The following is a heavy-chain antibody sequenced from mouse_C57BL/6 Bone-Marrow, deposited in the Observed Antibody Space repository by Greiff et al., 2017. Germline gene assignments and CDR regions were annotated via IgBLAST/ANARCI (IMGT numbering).Heavy chain of an antibody. J-gene: IGHJ4*01. CDR1: GYTFTDYY. V-gene: IGHV1-19*01. Sequence: EVQLQQSGPVLVKPGASVKMSCKASGYTFTDYYMNWVKQSHGKSLEWIGVINPYNGGTSYNQKFKGKATLTVDKSSSTAYMELNSLTSEDSAVYYCARGDYPLYYAMDYWGQGTSVTVSS. CDR2: INPYNGGT. D-gene: IGHD2-4*01. CDR3: ARGDYPLYYAMDY.